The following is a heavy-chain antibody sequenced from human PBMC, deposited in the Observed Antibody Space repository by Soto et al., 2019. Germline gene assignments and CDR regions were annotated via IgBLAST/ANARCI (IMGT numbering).Heavy chain of an antibody. D-gene: IGHD3-9*01. J-gene: IGHJ6*02. CDR1: GYTFTSYG. CDR3: ARYFDWFLTPYYYGMDV. V-gene: IGHV1-18*01. Sequence: ASVKVSCKASGYTFTSYGISWVRQAPGQGLEWMGWISAYNGNTNYAQKLQGRVTMTTDTSTSTAYMELRSLRSDDTAVYYCARYFDWFLTPYYYGMDVWGQGTTVTVSS. CDR2: ISAYNGNT.